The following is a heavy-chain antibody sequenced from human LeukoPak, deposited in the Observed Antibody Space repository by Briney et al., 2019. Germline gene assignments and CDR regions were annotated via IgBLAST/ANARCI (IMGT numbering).Heavy chain of an antibody. CDR1: GFTFSTYG. CDR3: ARDSIRDGYNSDYFDY. V-gene: IGHV3-33*01. J-gene: IGHJ4*02. D-gene: IGHD5-24*01. CDR2: IWYDGSNE. Sequence: GGSLRLSCAASGFTFSTYGMHWARQAPGKALEWVAVIWYDGSNEYYADSVKGRFTISRHNSKSTLYLQLNSLRAEDTAVYYCARDSIRDGYNSDYFDYWGQGTLVTVSS.